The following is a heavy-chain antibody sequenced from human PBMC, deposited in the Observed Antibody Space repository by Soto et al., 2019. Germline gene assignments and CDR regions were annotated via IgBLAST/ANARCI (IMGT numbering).Heavy chain of an antibody. CDR2: IIPIFGTT. Sequence: QVQLVQSGAEVKKPGSSVKVSCKASGGSFSTSAISWVRQAPGQGLEWMGGIIPIFGTTNYAQKFQGRVTITADESTSTAFMELSNLRSEDTAVYYCRSSTYYYDSNEDWFDPWGQGTLVTVSS. V-gene: IGHV1-69*01. CDR1: GGSFSTSA. D-gene: IGHD3-22*01. CDR3: RSSTYYYDSNEDWFDP. J-gene: IGHJ5*02.